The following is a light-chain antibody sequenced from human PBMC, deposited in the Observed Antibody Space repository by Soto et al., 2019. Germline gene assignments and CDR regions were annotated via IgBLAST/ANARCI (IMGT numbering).Light chain of an antibody. CDR3: QSYDSSLIVSKV. V-gene: IGLV1-40*01. CDR1: SSKIGAGYD. J-gene: IGLJ1*01. CDR2: ANS. Sequence: QSVLTQPPSVSGAPGQRVTISCSGSSSKIGAGYDVQWYRQFPGTAPKLIIYANSDRPSGVPDRFSGSKSGTSASLAITGLQAEDEADYYCQSYDSSLIVSKVFGTGTKVTVL.